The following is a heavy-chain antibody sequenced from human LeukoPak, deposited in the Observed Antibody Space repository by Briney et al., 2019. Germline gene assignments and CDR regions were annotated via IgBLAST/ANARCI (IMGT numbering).Heavy chain of an antibody. CDR3: AKDLGSVVTPPSLDY. J-gene: IGHJ4*02. CDR1: GFTVSSNY. D-gene: IGHD4-23*01. Sequence: GGSLRLSCAASGFTVSSNYMSWVRQAPGKGLEWVSVIYSGGSTYYADSVKGRFTISRDNSKNTLYLQMNSLRAEDTAVYYCAKDLGSVVTPPSLDYWGQGTLVTVSS. CDR2: IYSGGST. V-gene: IGHV3-53*01.